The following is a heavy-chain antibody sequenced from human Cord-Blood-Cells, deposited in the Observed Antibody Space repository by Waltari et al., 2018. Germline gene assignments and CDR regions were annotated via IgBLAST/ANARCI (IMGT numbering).Heavy chain of an antibody. J-gene: IGHJ3*02. CDR1: GYSISSGYY. Sequence: QVQLQESGPGLVKPSETLSLTCAVSGYSISSGYYWGWIRQPPGKGLEWIGSIYHSGRTYYTPSLKSRVTISVDTSKNQFSLKLSSVTAADTAVYYCARVWGSSLRDAFDIWGQGTMVTVSS. V-gene: IGHV4-38-2*01. D-gene: IGHD6-6*01. CDR3: ARVWGSSLRDAFDI. CDR2: IYHSGRT.